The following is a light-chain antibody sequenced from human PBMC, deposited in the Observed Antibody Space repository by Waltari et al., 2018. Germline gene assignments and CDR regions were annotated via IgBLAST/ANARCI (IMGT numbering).Light chain of an antibody. Sequence: EIEMTQSPATLSVSPGERVTLSCRASQGVGNNLAWYQQRPGQAPRLLIYGASTRATDISDRFSGSGSGTDFTLTISALQPEDLAVYYCHQYNHWPTFTFGQGTKLQIE. CDR2: GAS. V-gene: IGKV3-15*01. J-gene: IGKJ2*01. CDR1: QGVGNN. CDR3: HQYNHWPTFT.